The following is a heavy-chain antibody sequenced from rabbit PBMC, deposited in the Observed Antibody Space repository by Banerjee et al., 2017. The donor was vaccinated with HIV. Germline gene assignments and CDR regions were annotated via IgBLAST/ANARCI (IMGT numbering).Heavy chain of an antibody. Sequence: QQHLEESGGGLVQPEGSLTLTCKASGFSFSNKYVMCWVRQAPGKGLEWIACINTGIGNTYYASWAKGRFTVSRSTSLNTVDLKMTSLTAADTATYFCARDGSGWGANFNLWGPGTLVTVS. D-gene: IGHD4-1*01. CDR3: ARDGSGWGANFNL. CDR1: GFSFSNKYV. J-gene: IGHJ4*01. CDR2: INTGIGNT. V-gene: IGHV1S43*01.